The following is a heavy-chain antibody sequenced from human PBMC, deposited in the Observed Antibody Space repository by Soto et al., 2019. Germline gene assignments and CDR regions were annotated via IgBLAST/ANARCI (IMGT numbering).Heavy chain of an antibody. CDR2: IKHDGTET. CDR3: ARYSGWFIDY. Sequence: VQLVESGGDLVRPGGSLRLSCAASGFIFSRHWMTWVRQDPGKGLEWVANIKHDGTETYLVDSVRGRLTISRDNAKNSVYLQMNSRRVEDTAVYYCARYSGWFIDYWGQGTLVNVSS. V-gene: IGHV3-7*05. CDR1: GFIFSRHW. D-gene: IGHD1-26*01. J-gene: IGHJ4*02.